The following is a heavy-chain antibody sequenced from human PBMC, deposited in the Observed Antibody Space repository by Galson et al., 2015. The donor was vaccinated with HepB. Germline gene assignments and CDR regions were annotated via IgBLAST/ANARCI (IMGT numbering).Heavy chain of an antibody. J-gene: IGHJ3*01. D-gene: IGHD3-9*01. V-gene: IGHV3-64D*06. CDR2: ITNNGAGT. CDR1: GFNFNFYA. CDR3: VKEDILAGFSVGSFHV. Sequence: SLRLSCAASGFNFNFYAMHWVRQAPGMGLEYIAGITNNGAGTNYADSVKGRFTISRDNSKKTLNLQMSSLRPEDTALYYCVKEDILAGFSVGSFHVWGRGTMVTVSS.